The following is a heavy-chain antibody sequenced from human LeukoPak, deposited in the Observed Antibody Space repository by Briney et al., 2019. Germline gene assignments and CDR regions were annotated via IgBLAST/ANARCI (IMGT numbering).Heavy chain of an antibody. V-gene: IGHV3-23*01. CDR1: GFTFSTYA. Sequence: GGSLRLSCAASGFTFSTYAMSWVRQAPGKGLEWVSGISGSGGTTHYADSVRGRFTISRDDAKNSLFLQMNSLRAEDTAVYFCAREARRADSFDYWGQGTLVTVSS. J-gene: IGHJ4*02. CDR3: AREARRADSFDY. D-gene: IGHD1-14*01. CDR2: ISGSGGTT.